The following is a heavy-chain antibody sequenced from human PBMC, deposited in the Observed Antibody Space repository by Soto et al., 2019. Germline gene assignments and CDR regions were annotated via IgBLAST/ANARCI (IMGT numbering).Heavy chain of an antibody. Sequence: GGSLRLSCAASGFTFSSYGMHWVRQAPGKGLEWVAVISYDGSNKYYADSVKGRFTISRDNTKNTLVLQMNSLRAEDTAVYYCAKVYTAQDYWGQGTLVTVSS. V-gene: IGHV3-30*18. D-gene: IGHD5-18*01. CDR1: GFTFSSYG. CDR2: ISYDGSNK. CDR3: AKVYTAQDY. J-gene: IGHJ4*02.